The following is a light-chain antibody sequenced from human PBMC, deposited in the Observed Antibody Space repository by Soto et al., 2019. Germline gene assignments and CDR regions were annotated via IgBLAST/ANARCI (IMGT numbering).Light chain of an antibody. CDR1: QSLSSTY. CDR2: SAS. J-gene: IGKJ4*02. V-gene: IGKV3-20*01. CDR3: QQNGDSPWT. Sequence: ESGVTQAPGTLSLCPGERATLSCSASQSLSSTYLAWYQQKPGQAPRLLIYSASSRATGIPDRFSGSASGTDFTLTISRLEPEDFAVSYCQQNGDSPWTFGRGTKVRI.